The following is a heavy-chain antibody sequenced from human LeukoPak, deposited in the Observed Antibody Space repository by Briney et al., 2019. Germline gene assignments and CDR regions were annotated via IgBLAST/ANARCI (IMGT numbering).Heavy chain of an antibody. CDR2: VHLDGRT. CDR1: GGSITSSGYY. V-gene: IGHV4-39*07. Sequence: ASETLSLTCTVSGGSITSSGYYWGWIRQPPGKGLEWIGEVHLDGRTNYNPSLKSRLIMSVDLPENHISLKLTSVTAADTAVYYCAREGGFYRPLDYSGQGTLVTVSS. J-gene: IGHJ4*02. CDR3: AREGGFYRPLDY. D-gene: IGHD3-3*01.